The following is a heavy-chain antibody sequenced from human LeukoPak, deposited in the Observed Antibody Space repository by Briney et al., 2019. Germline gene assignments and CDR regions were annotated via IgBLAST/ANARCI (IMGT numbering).Heavy chain of an antibody. D-gene: IGHD3-10*01. CDR1: GFTFSSYA. J-gene: IGHJ4*02. V-gene: IGHV3-64*01. CDR3: ARGPVRGVTPYYFDY. CDR2: ISSNGGST. Sequence: GGSLRLSCAASGFTFSSYAMHWVRQAPGKGLEYVSAISSNGGSTYYANSVKGRFTISRDNSKNTLYLQMGSLRAEDMAVYYCARGPVRGVTPYYFDYWGQGTLSPSPQ.